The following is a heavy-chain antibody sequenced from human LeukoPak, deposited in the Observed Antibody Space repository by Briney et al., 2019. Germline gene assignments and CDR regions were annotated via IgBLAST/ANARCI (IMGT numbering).Heavy chain of an antibody. D-gene: IGHD5-18*01. V-gene: IGHV4-39*01. Sequence: SETLSLTCTVSGGSFSIHNYYWTWIRQPPGKGLEWIGSIYYDGSTYYYPSLKSRVTISADTSKMQFSLKLGSVTAADTAFYFCGRHHLDGYTVPWGEGILVSV. CDR1: GGSFSIHNYY. J-gene: IGHJ5*02. CDR2: IYYDGST. CDR3: GRHHLDGYTVP.